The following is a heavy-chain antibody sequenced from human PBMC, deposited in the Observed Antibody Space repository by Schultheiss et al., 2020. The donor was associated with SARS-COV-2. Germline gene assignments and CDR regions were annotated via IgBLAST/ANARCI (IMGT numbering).Heavy chain of an antibody. J-gene: IGHJ6*02. D-gene: IGHD3-3*01. CDR2: IYYSGST. V-gene: IGHV4-59*06. Sequence: SETLSLTCTVSGGSISSYYWSWIRQPPGKGLEWIGYIYYSGSTYYNPSLKSRVTISVDTSKNQFSLKLSSVTAADTAVYYCARDRVVIIGDYYYGMDVWGQGTTVTVSS. CDR1: GGSISSYY. CDR3: ARDRVVIIGDYYYGMDV.